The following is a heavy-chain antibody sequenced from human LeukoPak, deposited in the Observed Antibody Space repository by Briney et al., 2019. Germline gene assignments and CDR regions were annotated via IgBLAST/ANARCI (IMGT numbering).Heavy chain of an antibody. D-gene: IGHD3-10*01. J-gene: IGHJ4*02. CDR1: GLTFSNYA. Sequence: GGSLRLSCAASGLTFSNYAMSWVRQAPGKGLEWVSAIGDTGYSTYYADSVKGRFTISRDNSKNTLYLQMNSLRGEDTAIYYCAHIYFYGSGSYGDYWGQGTLVTVSS. CDR3: AHIYFYGSGSYGDY. CDR2: IGDTGYST. V-gene: IGHV3-23*01.